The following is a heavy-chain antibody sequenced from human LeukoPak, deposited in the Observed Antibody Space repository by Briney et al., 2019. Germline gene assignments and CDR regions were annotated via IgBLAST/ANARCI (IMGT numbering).Heavy chain of an antibody. CDR1: GXTFDDYG. CDR3: ARGFDGNFDY. D-gene: IGHD3-9*01. J-gene: IGHJ4*02. Sequence: PGGSLRLSCAASGXTFDDYGMSWVRQAAGKGLEWVSGINWNGANTDYADSVKGRFPISRDNAKNSLYLQMNSLGAEDTALYYCARGFDGNFDYWGQGTLVTVSP. V-gene: IGHV3-20*04. CDR2: INWNGANT.